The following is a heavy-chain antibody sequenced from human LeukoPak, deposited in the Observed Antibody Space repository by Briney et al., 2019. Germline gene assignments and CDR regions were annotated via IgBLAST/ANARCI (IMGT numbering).Heavy chain of an antibody. Sequence: PSETLSLTCTVSGGSISSGDYYWSWIRQPPGKGLEWIGEINHSGSTNYNPSLKSRVTISVDTSKNQFSLKLSSVTAAGTAVYYCARVPNRLPAAINWFDPWGQGTLVTVSS. J-gene: IGHJ5*02. CDR2: INHSGST. CDR1: GGSISSGDYY. V-gene: IGHV4-39*07. CDR3: ARVPNRLPAAINWFDP. D-gene: IGHD2-2*01.